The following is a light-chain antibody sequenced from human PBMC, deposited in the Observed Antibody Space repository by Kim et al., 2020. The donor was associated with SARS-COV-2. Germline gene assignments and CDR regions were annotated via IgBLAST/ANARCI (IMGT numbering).Light chain of an antibody. V-gene: IGLV3-1*01. J-gene: IGLJ2*01. CDR1: ELGVIY. CDR3: QGWDSSPVV. CDR2: QDS. Sequence: SVSPGQTARISCSGAELGVIYACSCTRTPRHSPVLVISQDSQRPSVIPPRFSGSSSGHTAPLTISATPAMDVADYSCQGWDSSPVVFGGGTQLTFL.